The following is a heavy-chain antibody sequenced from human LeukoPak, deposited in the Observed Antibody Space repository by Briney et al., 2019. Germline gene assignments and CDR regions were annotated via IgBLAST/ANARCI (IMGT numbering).Heavy chain of an antibody. CDR3: ARLRYYGMDV. J-gene: IGHJ6*02. Sequence: TGGSLRLSCAASGFTVSSNYMSWVRQAPGKGLEWVSYTSSSSSTIYYADSVKSRFTISRDNAKNSLYLQMNSLRAEDTAVYYCARLRYYGMDVWGQGTTVTVSS. V-gene: IGHV3-48*04. CDR2: TSSSSSTI. CDR1: GFTVSSNY.